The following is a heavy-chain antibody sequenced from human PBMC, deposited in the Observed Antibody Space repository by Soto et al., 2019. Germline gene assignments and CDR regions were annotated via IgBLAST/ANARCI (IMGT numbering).Heavy chain of an antibody. V-gene: IGHV1-18*04. J-gene: IGHJ5*02. CDR3: AREQWLVENNWFDP. D-gene: IGHD6-19*01. CDR2: ISAYSGNT. CDR1: GYTFTSYG. Sequence: ASVKVSCKASGYTFTSYGISWVRQAPGQGLEWMGWISAYSGNTNYAQKLQGRVTMTTDTSTSTAYMELRSLRSDDTAVYYCAREQWLVENNWFDPWGQGTLVTVSS.